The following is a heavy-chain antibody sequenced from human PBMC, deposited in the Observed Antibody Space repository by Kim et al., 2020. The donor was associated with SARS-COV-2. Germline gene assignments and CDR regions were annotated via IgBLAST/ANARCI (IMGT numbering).Heavy chain of an antibody. V-gene: IGHV1-2*05. Sequence: ASVKVYCKTSGYTFTTRYLHWVRQAPGHGLELMGRINPDSGVTDYAQRFQGRVNMTRDKSISTVYMELSSLRSDVTVVYYCARGNTETIDYWGQGTLVTVSS. J-gene: IGHJ4*02. CDR2: INPDSGVT. CDR3: ARGNTETIDY. CDR1: GYTFTTRY.